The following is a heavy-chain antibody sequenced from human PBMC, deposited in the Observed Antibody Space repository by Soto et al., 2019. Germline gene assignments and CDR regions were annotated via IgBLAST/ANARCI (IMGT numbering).Heavy chain of an antibody. D-gene: IGHD6-19*01. V-gene: IGHV3-23*01. J-gene: IGHJ4*02. CDR1: GFTFSSFA. CDR2: ISDTGGST. CDR3: ATDLRPYNNGWLGY. Sequence: GGSLRLSCAASGFTFSSFAMTWVRQAPGKGLEWVSGISDTGGSTYYAASVKDRFIISRDRSKNTLFLQMNSLRAEDTAVYYCATDLRPYNNGWLGYWGQGTLVTVSS.